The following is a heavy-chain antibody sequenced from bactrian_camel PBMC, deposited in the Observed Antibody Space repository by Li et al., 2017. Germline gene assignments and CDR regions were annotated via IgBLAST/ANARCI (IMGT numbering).Heavy chain of an antibody. CDR2: IATGSGNT. V-gene: IGHV3S1*01. CDR1: GYTYNRNC. J-gene: IGHJ4*01. CDR3: AADDFNLQLARHYKY. D-gene: IGHD2*01. Sequence: HVQLVESGGGLVQPGESLRLSCAASGYTYNRNCMAWFHQAPGKEREGVARIATGSGNTYYADSVKGRFTISQDNAKNTVYLQMNSLKPEDTAMYFCAADDFNLQLARHYKYWGQGTQVTVS.